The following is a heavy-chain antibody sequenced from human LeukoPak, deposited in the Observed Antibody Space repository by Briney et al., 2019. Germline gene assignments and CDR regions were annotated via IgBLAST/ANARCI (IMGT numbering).Heavy chain of an antibody. V-gene: IGHV4-39*01. J-gene: IGHJ4*02. CDR3: ARRPKEPGFWSGYVDF. CDR2: IFYSGNT. D-gene: IGHD3-3*01. Sequence: SETLSLTCTVSGGSISSSAYNWDWIRQAPGKGLECIGCIFYSGNTYYNPSLKSRVTISVDTSNNQFSLKLSSVTAADTAVYYCARRPKEPGFWSGYVDFWGQGALVTVSS. CDR1: GGSISSSAYN.